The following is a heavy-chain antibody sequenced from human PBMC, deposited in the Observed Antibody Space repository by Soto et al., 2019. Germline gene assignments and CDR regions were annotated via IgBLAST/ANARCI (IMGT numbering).Heavy chain of an antibody. V-gene: IGHV4-39*01. J-gene: IGHJ6*02. D-gene: IGHD2-2*01. Sequence: SETLSLTCTVSGGSISSSSYYWGWIRQPPGKGLEWIGSIYYSGSTYYNPSLKSRVTISVDTSKNQFSLKLSSVTAADTAVYYCARKTVIVVVPAATDYYYYYGMDVWGQGTTVTVSS. CDR3: ARKTVIVVVPAATDYYYYYGMDV. CDR2: IYYSGST. CDR1: GGSISSSSYY.